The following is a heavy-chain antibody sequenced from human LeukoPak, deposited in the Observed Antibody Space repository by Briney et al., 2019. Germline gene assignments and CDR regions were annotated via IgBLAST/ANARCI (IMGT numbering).Heavy chain of an antibody. J-gene: IGHJ4*02. D-gene: IGHD3-22*01. V-gene: IGHV3-9*01. CDR2: ISWNSGSI. CDR1: GFTFDDYA. CDR3: AKDSYYDSSGLPDY. Sequence: PGRSLRLSCVASGFTFDDYAMHWVRQAPGKGLEWVSGISWNSGSIGYADSVKGRFTISRDNAKNSLYLQMNSLRAEDTALYYCAKDSYYDSSGLPDYWGQGTLVTVSS.